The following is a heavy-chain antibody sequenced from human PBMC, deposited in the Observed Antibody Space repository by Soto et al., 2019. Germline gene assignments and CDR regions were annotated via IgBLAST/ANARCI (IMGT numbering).Heavy chain of an antibody. CDR1: GYTFTSYG. V-gene: IGHV1-18*04. J-gene: IGHJ4*02. CDR2: ISAYNGNT. CDR3: ASGTMTSYVVTHFDY. D-gene: IGHD2-21*02. Sequence: ASVKVSCKASGYTFTSYGISWVRQAPGQGLEWMGWISAYNGNTNYAQKLQGRVTMTTDTSTSTAYMELRSLRSDDTAVYYCASGTMTSYVVTHFDYWGQGTLVTVSS.